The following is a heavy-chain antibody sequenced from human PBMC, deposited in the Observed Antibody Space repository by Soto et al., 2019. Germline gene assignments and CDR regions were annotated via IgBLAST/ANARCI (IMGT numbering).Heavy chain of an antibody. D-gene: IGHD5-12*01. V-gene: IGHV6-1*01. Sequence: SQTLSLTCVISGDSVSIYSGAWNWIRQSPSRGLEWLGRTYYRSKWYYDYAESVKSRIIISVDTSKNQFSLQLNSVTPEDAAVYYCAKDPGYSLDYWGQGIQVTVSS. CDR3: AKDPGYSLDY. CDR2: TYYRSKWYY. CDR1: GDSVSIYSGA. J-gene: IGHJ4*02.